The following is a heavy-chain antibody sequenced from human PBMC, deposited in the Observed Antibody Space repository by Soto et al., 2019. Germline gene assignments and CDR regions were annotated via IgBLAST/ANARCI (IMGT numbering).Heavy chain of an antibody. CDR1: GDSVSSNNAA. CDR2: TYYRSKWYN. J-gene: IGHJ6*02. Sequence: SQTLSLTCAISGDSVSSNNAAWNWIRLSPSRGLEWLGRTYYRSKWYNDYAVSVKSRITINPDTSKNQFSLQLNSVTPEDTAVYYCARDLSIAAAGDPYYYYGMDVWGQGTTVTVSS. V-gene: IGHV6-1*01. CDR3: ARDLSIAAAGDPYYYYGMDV. D-gene: IGHD6-13*01.